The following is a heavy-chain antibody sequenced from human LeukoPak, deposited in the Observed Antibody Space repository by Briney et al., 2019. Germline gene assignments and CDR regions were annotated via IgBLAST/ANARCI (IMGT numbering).Heavy chain of an antibody. CDR1: GFAFTSYA. Sequence: GGSLRLSCAASGFAFTSYAMSWVRQAPGKGLEWVSAISDSGGNTYYADSVKGRFTISRDNSKNTLYLQMNSLRAEDTAVYFCARVAYYRVTADQITDAFDVWGHGTVVTVSS. J-gene: IGHJ3*01. D-gene: IGHD2-21*02. V-gene: IGHV3-23*01. CDR3: ARVAYYRVTADQITDAFDV. CDR2: ISDSGGNT.